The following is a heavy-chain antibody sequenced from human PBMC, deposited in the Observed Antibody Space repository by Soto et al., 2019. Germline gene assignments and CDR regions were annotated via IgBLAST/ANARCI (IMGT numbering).Heavy chain of an antibody. CDR3: ARGRYCLTGRCFPNWFES. D-gene: IGHD7-27*01. CDR2: IYKSATT. CDR1: GDSISTVDYF. Sequence: LSGTVSLTCSVPGDSISTVDYFWAWIRQPPGQALEYIGYIYKSATTYYNPSFESRVAISLDTSKSQFSLNLTSVTAADTAVYFCARGRYCLTGRCFPNWFESWGQGTLVTVSS. V-gene: IGHV4-30-4*01. J-gene: IGHJ5*01.